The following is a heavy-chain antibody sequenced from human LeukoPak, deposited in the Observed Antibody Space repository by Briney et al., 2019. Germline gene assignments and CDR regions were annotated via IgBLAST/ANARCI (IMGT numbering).Heavy chain of an antibody. CDR3: VRDPGTGRGHPFDY. J-gene: IGHJ4*02. D-gene: IGHD1-1*01. CDR2: ISSSSPI. V-gene: IGHV3-48*02. Sequence: PGGSLRLSCEASGFTFSSHSMDWVRQAPGKGLEWISYISSSSPIYYADSVKGRFTISRDNAKNSLYLQMNSLRDEDTAVYYCVRDPGTGRGHPFDYWGPGTLVTVSS. CDR1: GFTFSSHS.